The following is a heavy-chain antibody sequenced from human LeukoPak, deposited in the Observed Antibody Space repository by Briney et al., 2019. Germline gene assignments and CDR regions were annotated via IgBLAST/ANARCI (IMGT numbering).Heavy chain of an antibody. J-gene: IGHJ4*02. CDR3: ARDGKEISYYDILTGYSEYYFDY. V-gene: IGHV3-74*01. CDR1: GFTFSSYW. D-gene: IGHD3-9*01. CDR2: INSDGSST. Sequence: PGGSLRLSCAASGFTFSSYWMHWVRQAPGKGLVWVSCINSDGSSTSYADSVKGRFTISRDNAKNTLYRQMNSLRAEDTAVYYCARDGKEISYYDILTGYSEYYFDYWGQGTLVTVSS.